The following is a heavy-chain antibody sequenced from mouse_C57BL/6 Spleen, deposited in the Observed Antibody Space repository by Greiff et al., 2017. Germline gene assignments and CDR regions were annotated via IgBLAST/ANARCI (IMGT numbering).Heavy chain of an antibody. V-gene: IGHV1-80*01. CDR3: ARSYYYGSSSDY. J-gene: IGHJ2*01. CDR1: GYAFSSYW. D-gene: IGHD1-1*01. CDR2: IYPGDGDT. Sequence: LVESGAELVKPGASVKISCKASGYAFSSYWMNWVKQRPGKGLEWIGQIYPGDGDTNYNGKFKGKATLTADKSSSTAYMQLSSLTSEDSAVYFCARSYYYGSSSDYWGQGTTLTVSS.